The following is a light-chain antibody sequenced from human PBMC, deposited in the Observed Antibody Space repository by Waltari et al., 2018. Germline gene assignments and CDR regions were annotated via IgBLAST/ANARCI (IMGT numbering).Light chain of an antibody. V-gene: IGLV2-14*01. J-gene: IGLJ2*01. CDR2: GVT. Sequence: QSAPTQPPSVSGSPGQSVTISCTGTNSDIGAYNYVSWYQQHPGKAPKLMIYGVTNRPSGVSGRFSVSKSRNTASLTISGLQAEDGADYYCCSYTTSTTFLFGGGTRLTVL. CDR1: NSDIGAYNY. CDR3: CSYTTSTTFL.